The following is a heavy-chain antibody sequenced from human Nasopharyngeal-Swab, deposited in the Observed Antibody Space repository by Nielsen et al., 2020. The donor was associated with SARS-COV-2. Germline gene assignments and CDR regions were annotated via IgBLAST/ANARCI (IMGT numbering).Heavy chain of an antibody. CDR2: ISSSSSTI. CDR3: ARERGGGYGDY. V-gene: IGHV3-48*04. J-gene: IGHJ4*02. Sequence: WIRQPPGKGLEWVSYISSSSSTIYYADPVKGRFTISRDNAKNSLYLQMNSLRAEDTAVYYCARERGGGYGDYWGQGTLVTVSS. D-gene: IGHD5-12*01.